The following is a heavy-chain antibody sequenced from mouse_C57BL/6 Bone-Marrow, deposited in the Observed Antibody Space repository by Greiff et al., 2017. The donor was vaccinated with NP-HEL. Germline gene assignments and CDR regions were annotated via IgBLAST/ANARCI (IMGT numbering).Heavy chain of an antibody. V-gene: IGHV1-63*01. CDR1: GYNFTNYW. Sequence: VQLQQSGAELVRPGTSVKMSCKASGYNFTNYWIGWAKQRPGHGLEWIGDIYPGGGYTKYNEKFKGKATLTADKSSSTAYMQFSSLTSEDADIEYCARAGFAYWGQGTLVTVSA. CDR3: ARAGFAY. CDR2: IYPGGGYT. J-gene: IGHJ3*01.